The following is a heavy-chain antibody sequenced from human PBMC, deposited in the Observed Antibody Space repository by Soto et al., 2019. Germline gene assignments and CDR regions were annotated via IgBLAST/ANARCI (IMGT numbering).Heavy chain of an antibody. CDR2: MNPNSGNT. J-gene: IGHJ5*02. CDR1: GYTFTIYD. Sequence: AXVEVSCKGSGYTFTIYDINWVRQATGQGLEWMGWMNPNSGNTGYAQKFQGRVTMTRNTSISTAYMELSSLRSEDTAVYYCARGKDYYDSSGYFYWFDPWGQGTLVTVSS. V-gene: IGHV1-8*01. D-gene: IGHD3-22*01. CDR3: ARGKDYYDSSGYFYWFDP.